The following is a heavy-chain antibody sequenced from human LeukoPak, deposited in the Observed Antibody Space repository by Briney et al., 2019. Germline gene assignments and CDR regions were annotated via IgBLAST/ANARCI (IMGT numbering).Heavy chain of an antibody. J-gene: IGHJ5*02. D-gene: IGHD2-2*01. CDR3: ARGLKDIVVVPAANWFDP. CDR2: IYYSGST. CDR1: GGSISSYY. V-gene: IGHV4-59*12. Sequence: SETLSLTCTVSGGSISSYYWSWIRQPPGKGLEWIGYIYYSGSTYYNPSLKSRVTISVDTSKNQFSLKLSSVTAADTAVYYCARGLKDIVVVPAANWFDPWGQGTLVTVSS.